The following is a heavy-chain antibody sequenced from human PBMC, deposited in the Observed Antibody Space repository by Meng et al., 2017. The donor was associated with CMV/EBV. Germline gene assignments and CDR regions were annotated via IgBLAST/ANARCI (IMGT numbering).Heavy chain of an antibody. CDR1: GFTFSSYS. CDR2: ISSSSSYI. V-gene: IGHV3-21*01. D-gene: IGHD6-13*01. Sequence: GGSLRLSCAASGFTFSSYSMNWVRQAPGKGLEWVSSISSSSSYIYYADSVKGRFTISRDNAKNSLYLQMNSLRAEDTAVYYCASDEIAAAYYGMDVWGQGTTVTVSS. J-gene: IGHJ6*02. CDR3: ASDEIAAAYYGMDV.